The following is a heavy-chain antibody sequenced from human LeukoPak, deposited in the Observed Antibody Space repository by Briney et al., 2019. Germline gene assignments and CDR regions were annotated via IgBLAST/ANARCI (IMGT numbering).Heavy chain of an antibody. Sequence: GGSLRLSCAASGFTFSIYSMNWVRQAPGKGLEWVSSISSSSSYIYYADSVKGRFTISRDNAKNSLYLQMNSLRAEDTAVYYCARDLNIAAAGSDYWGQGTLVTVSS. J-gene: IGHJ4*02. D-gene: IGHD6-13*01. CDR2: ISSSSSYI. CDR1: GFTFSIYS. CDR3: ARDLNIAAAGSDY. V-gene: IGHV3-21*01.